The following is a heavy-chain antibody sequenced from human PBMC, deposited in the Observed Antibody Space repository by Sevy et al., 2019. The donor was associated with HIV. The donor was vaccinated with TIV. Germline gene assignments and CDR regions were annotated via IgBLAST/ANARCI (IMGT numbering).Heavy chain of an antibody. J-gene: IGHJ4*01. D-gene: IGHD3-3*01. Sequence: GGSLRLSCAASGFTFRTHWMHWVRQAPGKGLVWVSRINTDGSSTNYADSVKGRFTISRDNAKNTLYLQMKSLRAEDTAVYYCARSARGITRLGVENGGHGTLVTVSS. CDR2: INTDGSST. V-gene: IGHV3-74*01. CDR3: ARSARGITRLGVEN. CDR1: GFTFRTHW.